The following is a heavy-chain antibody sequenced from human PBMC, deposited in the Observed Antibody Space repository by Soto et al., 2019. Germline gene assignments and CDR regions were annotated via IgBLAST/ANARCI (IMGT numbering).Heavy chain of an antibody. CDR3: ARDCSSTSCYSTGSGYYGMDV. CDR2: IYHSGST. J-gene: IGHJ6*02. V-gene: IGHV4-4*02. CDR1: GGSISGSNG. Sequence: QVQLQEPGPGRLKPSGTLSLPGAVSGGSISGSNGWGWVRQPQGKGLGGIGEIYHSGSTNYNPSLKSRVTISVDKSKNQFSLKLSSVTAADTAVYYCARDCSSTSCYSTGSGYYGMDVWGQGTTVTVSS. D-gene: IGHD2-2*01.